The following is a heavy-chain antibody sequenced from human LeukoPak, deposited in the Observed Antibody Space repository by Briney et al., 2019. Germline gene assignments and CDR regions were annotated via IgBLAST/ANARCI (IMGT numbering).Heavy chain of an antibody. D-gene: IGHD6-13*01. V-gene: IGHV5-51*01. CDR2: IYPGDSDN. CDR3: ARRGAAAGIYYYYYMDV. J-gene: IGHJ6*03. Sequence: GESLKISCKGSGSSFTTYWIGWVRQMHEKGLEWMGIIYPGDSDNRYSPSFQGQVTISAYKSISTAYLQWSSLKASDTAMYYCARRGAAAGIYYYYYMDVWGKGTTVTVSS. CDR1: GSSFTTYW.